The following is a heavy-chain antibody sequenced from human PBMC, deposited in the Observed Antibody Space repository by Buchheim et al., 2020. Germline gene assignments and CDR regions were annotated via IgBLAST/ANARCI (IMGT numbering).Heavy chain of an antibody. Sequence: QVQLVESGGGVVQPGRSLRLSCAASGFTFSSYAMHWVRQAPGKGLEWVAVISYDGSNKYYADSVKGRFTISRDNSKNTLYLQMNSLRAEDTAVYYCARGDYVFGYFDYWGQGTL. V-gene: IGHV3-30-3*01. CDR2: ISYDGSNK. CDR1: GFTFSSYA. CDR3: ARGDYVFGYFDY. J-gene: IGHJ4*02. D-gene: IGHD4-17*01.